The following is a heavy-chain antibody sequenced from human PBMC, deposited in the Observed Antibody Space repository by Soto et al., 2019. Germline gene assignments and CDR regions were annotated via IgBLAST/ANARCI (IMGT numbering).Heavy chain of an antibody. CDR1: SGPDRSHN. J-gene: IGHJ6*02. CDR2: VYYTGDT. Sequence: QVQLQQSGPRLVKPSETLSLTCTVSSGPDRSHNWGWIRQPPGRGLEGIGYVYYTGDTAYNPSLRSRVSISADTSTNDLSLTLSSVTAADTAVYYCVRQGIDYLHGLVEVWGQGTKVSVSS. CDR3: VRQGIDYLHGLVEV. D-gene: IGHD4-17*01. V-gene: IGHV4-59*08.